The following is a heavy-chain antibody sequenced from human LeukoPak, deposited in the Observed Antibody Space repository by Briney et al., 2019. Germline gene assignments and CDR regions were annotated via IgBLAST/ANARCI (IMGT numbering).Heavy chain of an antibody. CDR2: IIPNNGGT. CDR1: GYTFTGHY. Sequence: ASVKVSCKASGYTFTGHYIHWVRQAPGQGLEWMGWIIPNNGGTNYAQQFQGWVTMTKDTSISTAYMELTRLTSDDTAVYYCATGDVTQGNPHWGQGTLVTVSS. V-gene: IGHV1-2*04. CDR3: ATGDVTQGNPH. D-gene: IGHD4-11*01. J-gene: IGHJ4*02.